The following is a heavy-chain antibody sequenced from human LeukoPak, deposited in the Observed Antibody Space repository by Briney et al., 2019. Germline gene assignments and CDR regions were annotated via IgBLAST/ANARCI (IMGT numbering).Heavy chain of an antibody. CDR2: IYYSGST. V-gene: IGHV4-59*01. J-gene: IGHJ5*02. CDR1: GGSISSYY. CDR3: ASAGMVVAATSPNWFDL. Sequence: SETLSLTCTVSGGSISSYYWSWIRQPPGKGLEWIGYIYYSGSTNYNPSLKSRVTISVDTSKNQFSLKLSSVTAADTAVYYCASAGMVVAATSPNWFDLWGQGTLVTVSS. D-gene: IGHD2-15*01.